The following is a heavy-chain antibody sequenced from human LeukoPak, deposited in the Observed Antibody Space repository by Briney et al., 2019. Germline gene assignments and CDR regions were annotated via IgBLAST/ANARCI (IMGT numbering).Heavy chain of an antibody. J-gene: IGHJ5*02. Sequence: GESLKISCQASGYSFTSSWIGWARQMPGKGLEWMAIINPGDSGTRYSPSFQGQVTISADKSISTVYLQWGSLKASDTAMYYCARQPGAGWFDPWGQGTLVTVSS. CDR2: INPGDSGT. V-gene: IGHV5-51*01. CDR3: ARQPGAGWFDP. D-gene: IGHD3-10*01. CDR1: GYSFTSSW.